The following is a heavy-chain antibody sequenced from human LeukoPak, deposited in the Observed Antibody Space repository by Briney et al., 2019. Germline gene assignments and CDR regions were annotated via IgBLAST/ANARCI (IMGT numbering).Heavy chain of an antibody. CDR3: ARYDSRCDAFDI. J-gene: IGHJ3*02. V-gene: IGHV1-24*01. CDR2: FDPEDGET. CDR1: GYTLTELS. Sequence: ASVKVSCKVSGYTLTELSMHWVRQAPGKGLEGMGGFDPEDGETICAQKFQGRVTMTEDTFTDTAYMELSSLRSEDTAVYYCARYDSRCDAFDIWGQGTMVTVSS. D-gene: IGHD3-22*01.